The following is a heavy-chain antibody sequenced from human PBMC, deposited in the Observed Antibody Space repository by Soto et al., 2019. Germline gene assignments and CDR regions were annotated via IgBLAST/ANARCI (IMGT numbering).Heavy chain of an antibody. CDR2: ISRTSSHI. CDR3: ARDPAADGYYGMDV. D-gene: IGHD6-13*01. CDR1: EFSFSTYN. Sequence: EVQLVESGGGLVKPGGSLRLSCVASEFSFSTYNMNWVRQAPGEGLQWVSFISRTSSHIHYADSVQGRFTISRDNAKNSLYLEMNSLRAEDTAVYYCARDPAADGYYGMDVWGLGTTVTVSS. J-gene: IGHJ6*02. V-gene: IGHV3-21*01.